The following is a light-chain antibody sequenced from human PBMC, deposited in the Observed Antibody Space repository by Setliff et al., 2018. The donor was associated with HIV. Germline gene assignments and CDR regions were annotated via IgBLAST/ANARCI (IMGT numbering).Light chain of an antibody. CDR1: NIGSKS. CDR3: QVWDSSSDHYV. Sequence: SYELTQPPSVSVAPGKTARITCGGNNIGSKSVHWYQQKPGQAPVLVIYYDSDRPSGIPERFSGSNSGNTATLTISRVEAGDGADYYCQVWDSSSDHYVFGTGTKV. V-gene: IGLV3-21*04. J-gene: IGLJ1*01. CDR2: YDS.